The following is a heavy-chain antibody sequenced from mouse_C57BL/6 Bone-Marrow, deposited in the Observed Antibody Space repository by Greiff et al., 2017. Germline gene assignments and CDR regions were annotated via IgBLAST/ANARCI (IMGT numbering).Heavy chain of an antibody. J-gene: IGHJ4*01. V-gene: IGHV1-81*01. CDR1: GYTFTSYG. CDR2: IYPRSGNT. CDR3: ARFPYETKDY. Sequence: VQLQQSGAELARPGASVKLSCKASGYTFTSYGISWVKQRTGQGLEWIGEIYPRSGNTYYNEKFKGKATLTADKSSSTAYMELRSLTSEDSAVYFCARFPYETKDYWGQGTSVTVSS. D-gene: IGHD2-3*01.